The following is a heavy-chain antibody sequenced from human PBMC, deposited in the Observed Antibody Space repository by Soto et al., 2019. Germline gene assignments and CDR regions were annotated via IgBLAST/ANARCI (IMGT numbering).Heavy chain of an antibody. J-gene: IGHJ4*02. D-gene: IGHD1-1*01. CDR3: ARVQESWIDY. V-gene: IGHV3-53*01. CDR2: IYSGGST. Sequence: QSGGSLRLSCAASGFTVSSNYMSWVRQAPGKGLEWVSVIYSGGSTYYADSVKGRFTISRDNSKNTLYLQMNSLRAEDTAVYYCARVQESWIDYWGQGTLVTVSS. CDR1: GFTVSSNY.